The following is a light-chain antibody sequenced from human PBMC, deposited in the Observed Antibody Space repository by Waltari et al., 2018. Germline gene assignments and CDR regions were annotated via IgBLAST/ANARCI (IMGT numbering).Light chain of an antibody. V-gene: IGKV1-39*01. CDR3: QQSYSSLPIT. J-gene: IGKJ5*01. CDR1: QSIDTS. CDR2: AAS. Sequence: DILLTQSPSSLSASVGDRVTITCRAGQSIDTSLNWYQQKPGNAPNLLIYAASSLQSGVPSRFSGSGSGIEFTLTISSLQPEDFATYYCQQSYSSLPITFGQGTRLEIK.